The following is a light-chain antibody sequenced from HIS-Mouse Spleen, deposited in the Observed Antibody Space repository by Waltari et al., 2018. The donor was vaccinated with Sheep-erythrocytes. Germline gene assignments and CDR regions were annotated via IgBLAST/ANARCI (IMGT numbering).Light chain of an antibody. J-gene: IGLJ3*02. CDR3: AAWDDSLNGPV. Sequence: QSVLTQPPSVSEAPRQRVTISCSGSSSNIGNNAVNWYQQLPGKAPKLLIYYDDLLPPGASDRCPGSTSGTSASLAISGLQSEDEADYYCAAWDDSLNGPVFGGGTKLTVL. V-gene: IGLV1-36*01. CDR1: SSNIGNNA. CDR2: YDD.